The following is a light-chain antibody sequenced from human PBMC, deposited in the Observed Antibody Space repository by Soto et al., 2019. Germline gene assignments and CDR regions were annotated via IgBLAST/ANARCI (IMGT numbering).Light chain of an antibody. Sequence: VVMRQSPSTLSVSPGEGATVAGRASQGMGDTLAWYQHKPGQTPRLLIYDTSTRATGVPTRFSGSRSGAEFTLTINSLQSEAFAVYYCQPYNNWPLTFGGGTKV. CDR1: QGMGDT. CDR2: DTS. V-gene: IGKV3-15*01. CDR3: QPYNNWPLT. J-gene: IGKJ4*01.